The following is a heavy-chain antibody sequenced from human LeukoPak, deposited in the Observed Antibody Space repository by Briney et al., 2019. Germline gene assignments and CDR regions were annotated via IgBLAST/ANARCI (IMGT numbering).Heavy chain of an antibody. J-gene: IGHJ6*02. CDR2: ISSSSSTI. CDR3: ARETSRQGIGARAPYYYGMDV. CDR1: GFTFSSYS. Sequence: GGSLRLSCAASGFTFSSYSMNWVRQAPGKGLEWVSYISSSSSTIYYADSVKGRFTISRDNAKNSLYLQMNSLRAEDTAVYYCARETSRQGIGARAPYYYGMDVWGQGTTVTVSS. V-gene: IGHV3-48*04. D-gene: IGHD1-26*01.